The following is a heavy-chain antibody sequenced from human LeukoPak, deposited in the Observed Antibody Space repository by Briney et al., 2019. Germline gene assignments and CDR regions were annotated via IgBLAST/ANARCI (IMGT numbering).Heavy chain of an antibody. CDR3: ARASTRYGSGRSLDSDY. Sequence: PGGSLRLSCAASGFIFSSYAMHWVRQAPGKGLEWVAVISYDESNKYYADSVKGRFTISRDNSKNTLYLQMNSLRAEDTAVYYCARASTRYGSGRSLDSDYGGQGTLVTVSS. CDR1: GFIFSSYA. CDR2: ISYDESNK. V-gene: IGHV3-30*04. J-gene: IGHJ4*02. D-gene: IGHD3-10*01.